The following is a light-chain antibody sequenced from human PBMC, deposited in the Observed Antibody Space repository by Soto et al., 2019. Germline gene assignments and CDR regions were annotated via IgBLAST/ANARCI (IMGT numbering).Light chain of an antibody. Sequence: DIKMTQSPSSLSASVGDRVTITCRASQSISSYLNWYQQKPGKAPKLLIYAASSLQSGVPSRFTGSGSGTDFTLTISSLQPEDFATYYCQQSYSALGTFGQGTKVEIK. V-gene: IGKV1-39*01. J-gene: IGKJ1*01. CDR1: QSISSY. CDR3: QQSYSALGT. CDR2: AAS.